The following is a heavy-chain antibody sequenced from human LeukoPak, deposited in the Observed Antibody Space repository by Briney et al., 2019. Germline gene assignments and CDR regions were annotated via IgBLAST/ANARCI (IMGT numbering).Heavy chain of an antibody. J-gene: IGHJ3*02. D-gene: IGHD3-10*01. CDR1: GGSFSGYY. Sequence: PSETLSLTCAVYGGSFSGYYWSWIRQPPGKGLEWIGGINHSGSTNYNPSLKSRVTISVDTSKNQFSLKLSSVTAADTAVYYCARDYRYGSGSPHDAFDIWGQGTMVTVSS. CDR2: INHSGST. V-gene: IGHV4-34*01. CDR3: ARDYRYGSGSPHDAFDI.